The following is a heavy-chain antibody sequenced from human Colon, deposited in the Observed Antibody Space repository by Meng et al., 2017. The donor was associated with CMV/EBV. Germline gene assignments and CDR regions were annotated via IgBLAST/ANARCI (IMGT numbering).Heavy chain of an antibody. CDR2: IIPILDIP. J-gene: IGHJ4*02. V-gene: IGHV1-69*10. D-gene: IGHD2-15*01. Sequence: SGAILIRYTITWVRQAPGKGLEWRGGIIPILDIPEYAQRFNGRVTMTADKSTNTAYMELRGLTSEDTAVYYCAKEMVVDDNTRAEFWGQGSMVTVSS. CDR1: GAILIRYT. CDR3: AKEMVVDDNTRAEF.